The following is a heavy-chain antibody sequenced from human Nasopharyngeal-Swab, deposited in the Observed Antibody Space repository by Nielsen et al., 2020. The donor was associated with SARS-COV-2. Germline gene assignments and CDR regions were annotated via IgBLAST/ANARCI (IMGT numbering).Heavy chain of an antibody. CDR2: IKKKGDRYTT. CDR3: GRDNYYKLDY. D-gene: IGHD1-26*01. CDR1: GFRFSDYF. Sequence: GESLKISCEASGFRFSDYFMDWVRQAPGKGPEWVGRIKKKGDRYTTEYAASVKGRFTISRDDSKNSLYLQMNNLKTEDTAVYYCGRDNYYKLDYWGQGTLVTVSS. J-gene: IGHJ4*02. V-gene: IGHV3-72*01.